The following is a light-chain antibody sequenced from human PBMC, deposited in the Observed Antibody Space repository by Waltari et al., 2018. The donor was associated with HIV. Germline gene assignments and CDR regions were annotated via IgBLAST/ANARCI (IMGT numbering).Light chain of an antibody. V-gene: IGLV1-40*01. Sequence: QSVLTQPPSVSGAPGQRVTVSCTGSTSNIGAGHDVHWYQHLPGRAPKRLIYGNSNRPSGVPDRFSGSKSGTSASLAITGLQSEDEGDYYCQSYDSSLSAWVFGGGTKLTVL. CDR3: QSYDSSLSAWV. CDR2: GNS. CDR1: TSNIGAGHD. J-gene: IGLJ3*02.